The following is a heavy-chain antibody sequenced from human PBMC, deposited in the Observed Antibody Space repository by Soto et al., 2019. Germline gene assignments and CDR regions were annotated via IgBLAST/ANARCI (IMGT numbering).Heavy chain of an antibody. Sequence: QPGGSLRLSCAASGFTFSSYAMHWVRQAPGKGLEWVAVISYDGSNKYYADSVKGRFTISRDNSKNTLYLQMNSLRAEDTAVYYCARCSCLSYSIEYYFDYWGQGTLVTVSS. CDR3: ARCSCLSYSIEYYFDY. V-gene: IGHV3-30-3*01. D-gene: IGHD2-15*01. J-gene: IGHJ4*02. CDR2: ISYDGSNK. CDR1: GFTFSSYA.